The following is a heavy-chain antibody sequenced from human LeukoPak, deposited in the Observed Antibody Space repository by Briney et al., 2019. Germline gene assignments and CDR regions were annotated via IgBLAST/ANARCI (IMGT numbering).Heavy chain of an antibody. CDR3: ARAWIMVTSHLDF. CDR1: GYNFDRYG. V-gene: IGHV1-18*04. Sequence: ASVKVSCKGSGYNFDRYGVNWVRQAPGQGLEWMGWISAYNGNTNYAQKLQGRVTMTTDTSTSTAYMELRSLRSDDTAMYYCARAWIMVTSHLDFWGQGTLVTVSS. J-gene: IGHJ4*02. CDR2: ISAYNGNT. D-gene: IGHD2-21*02.